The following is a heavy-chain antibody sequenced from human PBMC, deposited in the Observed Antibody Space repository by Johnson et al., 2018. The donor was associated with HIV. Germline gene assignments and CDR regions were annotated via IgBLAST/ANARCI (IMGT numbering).Heavy chain of an antibody. Sequence: QMQLVESGGGVVQPGRSLRLSCAASGFTFSSYAMHWVRQAPGKGLEWVAVISYDGSNKYYADSVKGRFTISRDNSKNTLYLQMNSLRAEDTAVYYCAKDGAAAGTVGADAFDIWGQGTMVTVSS. D-gene: IGHD6-13*01. CDR3: AKDGAAAGTVGADAFDI. CDR1: GFTFSSYA. J-gene: IGHJ3*02. CDR2: ISYDGSNK. V-gene: IGHV3-30-3*01.